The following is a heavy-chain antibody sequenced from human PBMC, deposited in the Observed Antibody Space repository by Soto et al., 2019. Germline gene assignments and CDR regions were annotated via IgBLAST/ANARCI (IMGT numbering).Heavy chain of an antibody. CDR1: GGSISSGGYY. D-gene: IGHD3-10*01. CDR2: IYYSGGT. J-gene: IGHJ6*02. CDR3: ARAYGSGYMDV. V-gene: IGHV4-31*03. Sequence: QVQLQESGPGLVKPSQTLSLTCTVSGGSISSGGYYWSWIRQHPGKGLEWIGYIYYSGGTYYNPSXKXXVTISVDTSKNQFSLKLSSVTAADTAVYYCARAYGSGYMDVWGQGTTVTVSS.